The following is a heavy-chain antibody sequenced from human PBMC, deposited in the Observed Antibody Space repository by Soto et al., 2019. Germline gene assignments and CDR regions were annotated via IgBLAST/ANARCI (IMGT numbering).Heavy chain of an antibody. Sequence: GGSLRLSCAASGFTFSSYGMHWVRQAPGKGLEWVAVISYDGSNKYYADSVKGRFTISRDNSKNTLYLQMNSLRAEDTAVYYCAKDRRYCSSTSCYRYYYYSGMDVWGQGTTVTVSS. J-gene: IGHJ6*02. D-gene: IGHD2-2*01. CDR3: AKDRRYCSSTSCYRYYYYSGMDV. CDR1: GFTFSSYG. CDR2: ISYDGSNK. V-gene: IGHV3-30*18.